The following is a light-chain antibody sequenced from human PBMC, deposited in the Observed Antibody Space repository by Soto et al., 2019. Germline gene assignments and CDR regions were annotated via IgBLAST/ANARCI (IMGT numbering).Light chain of an antibody. J-gene: IGKJ5*01. CDR1: QSVSSSY. CDR3: QQRSNWHPIT. Sequence: EILLTQSPGTLSLSPGERATLSCRASQSVSSSYLAWYQQKPGQAPRLLIYGASSRANGIPARFSGSGSGTEFTLTIGSLQSDDFAFYYCQQRSNWHPITFGQGTRLEIK. CDR2: GAS. V-gene: IGKV3D-20*02.